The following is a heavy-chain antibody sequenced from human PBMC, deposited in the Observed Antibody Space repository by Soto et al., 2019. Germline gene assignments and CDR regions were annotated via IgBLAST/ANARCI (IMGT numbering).Heavy chain of an antibody. CDR3: SRGSTYYGFLT. Sequence: QVQLQESGPGLVKPSQTLSLTCTVSGDSMGSGDYYWTWIRQPPGQGLEWIGYIYYFGTTFYNPSLESRVNISIDTSKNYFSLRLTSVTAAHTAVYYCSRGSTYYGFLTWGQGTLVTVAS. CDR2: IYYFGTT. CDR1: GDSMGSGDYY. D-gene: IGHD3-10*01. V-gene: IGHV4-30-4*01. J-gene: IGHJ5*02.